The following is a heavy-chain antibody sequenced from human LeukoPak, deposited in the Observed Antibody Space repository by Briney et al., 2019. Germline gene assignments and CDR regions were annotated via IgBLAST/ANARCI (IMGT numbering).Heavy chain of an antibody. D-gene: IGHD2-2*01. Sequence: PSETLSLTCTVSGGSISSGSYYWSWIRQPAGKGLEWIGRIYTSGSTNYNPSLKSRVTMSVDTSKNQFSLKLSSVTAADTAVYYCARDRDIVVVPAAHYYYYYMDVWGKGTTVTVSS. CDR2: IYTSGST. CDR3: ARDRDIVVVPAAHYYYYYMDV. V-gene: IGHV4-61*02. J-gene: IGHJ6*03. CDR1: GGSISSGSYY.